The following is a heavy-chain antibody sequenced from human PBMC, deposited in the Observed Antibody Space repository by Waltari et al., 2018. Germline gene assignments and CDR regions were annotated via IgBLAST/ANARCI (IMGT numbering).Heavy chain of an antibody. Sequence: QVQLLESGGGVVQPGRSLRLSCAASGFTFSNYGMHWVRQAPGRGMEWVAVISYNGSDNSYADSVKGRFTISRDNSKNTVYLQMNSLRAEDTAVYYCARGYSYGTRSIVAYWGQGTLVIVSS. D-gene: IGHD5-18*01. V-gene: IGHV3-30*03. CDR1: GFTFSNYG. CDR2: ISYNGSDN. J-gene: IGHJ4*02. CDR3: ARGYSYGTRSIVAY.